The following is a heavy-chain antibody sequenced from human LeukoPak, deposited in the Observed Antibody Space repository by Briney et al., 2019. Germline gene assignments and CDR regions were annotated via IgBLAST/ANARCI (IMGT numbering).Heavy chain of an antibody. V-gene: IGHV3-30*18. J-gene: IGHJ4*02. D-gene: IGHD3-3*01. Sequence: GRSLRLPCAASGFTFSSYGMHWVRQAPGKGLEWVAVISYDGSNKYYADSVKGRFTISRDNSKNTLYLQMNSLRAEDTAVYYCAKDWRITIRGPFDYWGQGTLVTVSS. CDR2: ISYDGSNK. CDR3: AKDWRITIRGPFDY. CDR1: GFTFSSYG.